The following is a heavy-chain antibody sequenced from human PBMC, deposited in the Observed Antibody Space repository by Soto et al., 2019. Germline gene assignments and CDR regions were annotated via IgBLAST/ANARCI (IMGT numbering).Heavy chain of an antibody. D-gene: IGHD3-3*02. J-gene: IGHJ3*02. CDR3: ARGFFSINIWIDAFDI. CDR2: IYSGGGT. Sequence: EVQLVESGGGLVQPGGSLRLSCAASGFAVINNYMIWVRQAPGKGLDWVSVIYSGGGTNYADSVKGRFTIARDNSNNSLYLQMNSLRADDTAVYYCARGFFSINIWIDAFDIWGQGTMVTVSS. CDR1: GFAVINNY. V-gene: IGHV3-66*01.